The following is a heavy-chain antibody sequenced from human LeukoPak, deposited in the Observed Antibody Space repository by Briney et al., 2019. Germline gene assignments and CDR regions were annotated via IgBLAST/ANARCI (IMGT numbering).Heavy chain of an antibody. CDR1: GFSFSNYG. D-gene: IGHD6-19*01. Sequence: PGGSLRLSCAASGFSFSNYGFHWVRQAPGKGLEWVAFIRYDGSNKYYADSVKGRFTISRDNSKNTLYLQMNSLRAEDTAVFYCAKDLVHEGSGWYYFDYWGQGTLVTVSS. CDR2: IRYDGSNK. CDR3: AKDLVHEGSGWYYFDY. V-gene: IGHV3-30*02. J-gene: IGHJ4*02.